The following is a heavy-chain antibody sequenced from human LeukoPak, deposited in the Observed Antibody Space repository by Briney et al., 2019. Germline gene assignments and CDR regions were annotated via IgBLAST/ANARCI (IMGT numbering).Heavy chain of an antibody. J-gene: IGHJ4*02. Sequence: ASVKVSCRASGYTFTGYYMHWVRQAPGQGLEWMGWINPNSGGTNYAQEFQGRVTMTRDTSISTAYMELSRLTSDDTAVYYCARGRRSWYYFDYWGQGTLVTVSA. CDR2: INPNSGGT. V-gene: IGHV1-2*02. CDR1: GYTFTGYY. CDR3: ARGRRSWYYFDY. D-gene: IGHD6-13*01.